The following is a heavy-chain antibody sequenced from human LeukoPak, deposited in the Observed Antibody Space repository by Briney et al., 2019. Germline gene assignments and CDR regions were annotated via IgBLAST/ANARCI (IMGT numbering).Heavy chain of an antibody. CDR3: TRELGGNNDY. CDR1: GFTFSTSW. D-gene: IGHD4-23*01. Sequence: GGSLRLSCVASGFTFSTSWMHWVRQAPGKGLVWVSRINPDGSTVTYADSVKGRFTISRDNAKNTLYLQMNSLRADDTAMYFCTRELGGNNDYWGQGALATVSS. V-gene: IGHV3-74*03. J-gene: IGHJ4*02. CDR2: INPDGSTV.